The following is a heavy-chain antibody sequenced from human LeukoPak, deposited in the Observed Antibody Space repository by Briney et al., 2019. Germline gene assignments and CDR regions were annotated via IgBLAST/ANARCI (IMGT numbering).Heavy chain of an antibody. J-gene: IGHJ5*02. CDR1: GGSFSGYY. Sequence: SETLSLTCAVYGGSFSGYYWSWIRQPPGKGLEWIGEINHSGSTNYNPSLKSRVTISVDTSKNQFSLKLSSVTAADTAVYYCARGRAVVPAAIRYWFDPWGQGTLVTVSS. CDR2: INHSGST. CDR3: ARGRAVVPAAIRYWFDP. D-gene: IGHD2-2*02. V-gene: IGHV4-34*01.